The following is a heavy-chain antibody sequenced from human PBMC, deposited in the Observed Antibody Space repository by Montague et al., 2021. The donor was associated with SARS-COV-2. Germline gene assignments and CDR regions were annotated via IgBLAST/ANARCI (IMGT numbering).Heavy chain of an antibody. CDR1: GGSIRNDY. CDR3: ASWKEGGGNQAGFDP. D-gene: IGHD4-23*01. V-gene: IGHV4-59*01. Sequence: SETLSLTCTVSGGSIRNDYWSWIRHPPVTGLDWIGNIYYSGSTNSNPTLERRVPISIDTSKNQFYLCLSAVTAADTDISYCASWKEGGGNQAGFDPWGQGTLVTVSS. J-gene: IGHJ5*01. CDR2: IYYSGST.